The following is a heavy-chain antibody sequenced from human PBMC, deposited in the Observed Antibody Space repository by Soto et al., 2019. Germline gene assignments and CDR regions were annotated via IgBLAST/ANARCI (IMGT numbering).Heavy chain of an antibody. D-gene: IGHD3-22*01. CDR1: GYTFTSYY. CDR3: ARGGPNYYGSSGYLDY. Sequence: ASVKVSCKASGYTFTSYYMHWVRQAPGQGLEWMGIINPSGGSTSYAQKFQGRVTMTRDTSTSTVYMELSSLRSEDTAVYYCARGGPNYYGSSGYLDYWGQGTLVTVSS. J-gene: IGHJ4*02. CDR2: INPSGGST. V-gene: IGHV1-46*01.